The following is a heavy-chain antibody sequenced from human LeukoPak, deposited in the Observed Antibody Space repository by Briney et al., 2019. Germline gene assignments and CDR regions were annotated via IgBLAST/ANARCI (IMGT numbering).Heavy chain of an antibody. CDR2: IKSDGSST. J-gene: IGHJ4*02. CDR3: AKSDHGNGDYDY. D-gene: IGHD1-26*01. CDR1: GFTFSSYS. V-gene: IGHV3-74*01. Sequence: PGGSLRLSCAASGFTFSSYSMNWVRQAPGKGLEWVSRIKSDGSSTSYADSVKGRFTISRDNAKNTLYLQMNSLEPEDTALYYCAKSDHGNGDYDYWGQGTLVTVSS.